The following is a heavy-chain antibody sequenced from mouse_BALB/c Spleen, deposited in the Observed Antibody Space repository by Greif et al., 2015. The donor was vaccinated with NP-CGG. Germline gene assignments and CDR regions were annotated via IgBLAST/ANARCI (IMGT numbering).Heavy chain of an antibody. CDR2: IRNKANGYTT. CDR3: ARDVGFDC. Sequence: EVKLMESGGGLVQPGGSLRLSCATSGFTFTDCYMSWVRQPPGKALEWLGFIRNKANGYTTEYSASVKGRFTIPRDNSQSILYLQMNTLRAEDSATYYCARDVGFDCWGQGTTLTVSS. CDR1: GFTFTDCY. V-gene: IGHV7-3*02. J-gene: IGHJ2*01. D-gene: IGHD4-1*01.